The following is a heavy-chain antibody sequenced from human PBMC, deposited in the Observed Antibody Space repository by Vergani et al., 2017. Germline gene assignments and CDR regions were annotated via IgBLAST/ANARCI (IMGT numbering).Heavy chain of an antibody. J-gene: IGHJ4*02. D-gene: IGHD1-1*01. V-gene: IGHV4-4*02. Sequence: QVQLQESGPGLVKPSGTLSLTCAVSGGSISSSNWWSWVRQPPGKGLEWIGEIYHSGSTNYNPSLKSRVTISVDTSKNQFSLKLSSVTAADTAVYYCARDPRLQPNYFAYYFDYWGQGTLVTVSS. CDR1: GGSISSSNW. CDR3: ARDPRLQPNYFAYYFDY. CDR2: IYHSGST.